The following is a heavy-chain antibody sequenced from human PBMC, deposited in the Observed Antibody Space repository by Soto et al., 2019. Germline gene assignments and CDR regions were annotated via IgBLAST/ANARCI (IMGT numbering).Heavy chain of an antibody. CDR3: AKAGAGSGRNGMDV. D-gene: IGHD6-19*01. Sequence: GGSLRLSCAASGFTFSSYGMRWVRPAPGKGMEWVAVISYDGSNKYYSDSVKGRFTISRDNSKNTLYLQMNSLRAEDTAVYYWAKAGAGSGRNGMDVWGQGTTVTVSS. CDR1: GFTFSSYG. CDR2: ISYDGSNK. V-gene: IGHV3-30*18. J-gene: IGHJ6*02.